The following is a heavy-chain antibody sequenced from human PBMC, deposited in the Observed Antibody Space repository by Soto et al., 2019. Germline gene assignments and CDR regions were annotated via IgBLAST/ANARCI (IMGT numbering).Heavy chain of an antibody. CDR2: INTGNGNT. D-gene: IGHD2-15*01. CDR1: GYTFTSYA. CDR3: ARETRYCSGGSCYRNVNYMDV. J-gene: IGHJ6*03. V-gene: IGHV1-3*04. Sequence: ASVQVSCKASGYTFTSYAMHWVRQAPGQRLEWIGWINTGNGNTKYSQKFQGRVTITRDTSASTAYMELSSLRSEDTAVYYCARETRYCSGGSCYRNVNYMDVWGKGTTVTVSS.